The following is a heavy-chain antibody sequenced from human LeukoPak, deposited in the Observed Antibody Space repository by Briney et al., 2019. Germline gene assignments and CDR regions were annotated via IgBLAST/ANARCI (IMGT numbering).Heavy chain of an antibody. V-gene: IGHV1-69*13. CDR3: AEEDNPGDAFDI. D-gene: IGHD2-15*01. J-gene: IGHJ3*02. CDR1: GGTFSSYA. Sequence: GASVKVSCKASGGTFSSYAISWVRQAPGQGLEWMGGIIPIFGTTNYAQKFQGRVTITADESTSTAYMELSSLRSEDTAVYYCAEEDNPGDAFDIWGQGTMVTVSS. CDR2: IIPIFGTT.